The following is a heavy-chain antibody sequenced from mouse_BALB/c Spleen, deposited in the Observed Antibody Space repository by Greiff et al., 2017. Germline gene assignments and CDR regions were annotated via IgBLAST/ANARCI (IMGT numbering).Heavy chain of an antibody. CDR2: ISYSGST. Sequence: EVQGVESGPGLVKPSQSLSLTCTVTGYSITSDYAWNWIRQFPGNKLEWMGYISYSGSTSYNPSLKSRISITRDTSKNQFFLQLNSVTTEDTATYYCAETARAAWFAYWGQGTLVTVSA. V-gene: IGHV3-2*02. D-gene: IGHD3-2*01. J-gene: IGHJ3*01. CDR1: GYSITSDYA. CDR3: AETARAAWFAY.